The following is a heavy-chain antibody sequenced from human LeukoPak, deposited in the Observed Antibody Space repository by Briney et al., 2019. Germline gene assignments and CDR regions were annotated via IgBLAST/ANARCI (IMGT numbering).Heavy chain of an antibody. CDR1: GYTFTSYA. CDR2: INAGNGNT. CDR3: ARVLHDSSGYYPDY. V-gene: IGHV1-3*01. D-gene: IGHD3-22*01. Sequence: ASVKVSCKASGYTFTSYAMHWVRQAPGQRLEWMGWINAGNGNTKYSQKFQGRVTITRDTSASTAYMELSSLRSEDTTVYYCARVLHDSSGYYPDYWGQGTLVTVSS. J-gene: IGHJ4*02.